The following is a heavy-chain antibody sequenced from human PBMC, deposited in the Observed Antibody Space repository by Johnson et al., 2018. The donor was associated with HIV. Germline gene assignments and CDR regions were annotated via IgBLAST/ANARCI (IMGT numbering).Heavy chain of an antibody. J-gene: IGHJ3*02. CDR3: ARAVYSSTSSCAFDI. D-gene: IGHD6-6*01. V-gene: IGHV3-74*02. Sequence: VQLVESGGGVVQPGRSLRLSCAASGFTFSSYWMHWVRQAPGKGLVWVSRINSDGSRTTYADSVKGRFTISRDNAKNTLYLQMNSLRAEDTAVYYCARAVYSSTSSCAFDIWGQGTMVTVSS. CDR1: GFTFSSYW. CDR2: INSDGSRT.